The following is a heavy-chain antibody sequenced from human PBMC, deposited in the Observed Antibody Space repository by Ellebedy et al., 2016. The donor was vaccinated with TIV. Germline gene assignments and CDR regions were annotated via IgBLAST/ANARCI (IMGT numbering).Heavy chain of an antibody. V-gene: IGHV3-23*01. CDR1: GFTFSGYA. Sequence: PGGSLRLSCAASGFTFSGYAMSWVRQAPGKGLEWVAGISSGASTYYADSVKGRFTISRDNSKNTLYLQMNSLRAEDTAVYYCAKTPNWNYATSSFQHWGQGTLVTVSS. J-gene: IGHJ1*01. CDR3: AKTPNWNYATSSFQH. D-gene: IGHD1-7*01. CDR2: ISSGAST.